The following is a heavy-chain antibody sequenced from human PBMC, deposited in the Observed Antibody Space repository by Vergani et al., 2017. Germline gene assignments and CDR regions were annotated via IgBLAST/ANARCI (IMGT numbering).Heavy chain of an antibody. CDR3: TRDEGYQEPNYYGMDV. CDR2: IRSKAYGGTT. V-gene: IGHV3-49*03. Sequence: EVQLLESGGGLVQPGRSLRLSCTASGFTFGDYAMSWFRQAPGKGLEWVGFIRSKAYGGTTEYAASVKGRFTISRDDSKSIAYLQMNSLKTEDTAVYYCTRDEGYQEPNYYGMDVWGQGTTVTVSS. D-gene: IGHD2-2*01. CDR1: GFTFGDYA. J-gene: IGHJ6*02.